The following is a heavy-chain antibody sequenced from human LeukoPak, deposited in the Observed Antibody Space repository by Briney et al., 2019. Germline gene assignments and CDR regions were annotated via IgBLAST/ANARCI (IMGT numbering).Heavy chain of an antibody. J-gene: IGHJ4*02. V-gene: IGHV1-18*01. CDR2: ISAYNGNT. CDR3: ARDHKESLAAAGAIDY. D-gene: IGHD6-13*01. CDR1: GYTFTSYG. Sequence: ASVKVSCKASGYTFTSYGISWVRQAPGQGLVWMGWISAYNGNTNYAQKLQGRVTMTTDTSTSTAYMELRSLRSDDTAVYYCARDHKESLAAAGAIDYWGQGTLVTVSS.